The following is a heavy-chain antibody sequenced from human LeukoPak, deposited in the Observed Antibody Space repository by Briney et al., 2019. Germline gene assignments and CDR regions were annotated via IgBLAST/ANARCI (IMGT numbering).Heavy chain of an antibody. CDR1: GFTFSNYS. CDR3: ARDDYYYGSGSYTGY. D-gene: IGHD3-10*01. V-gene: IGHV3-21*04. Sequence: GGSLRLSCAGSGFTFSNYSINWVRQAPGKGLEWVSSISPSSHYIYYADSVRGRFTISRDNAKNSLSLQMNSLRAEDTAVYYCARDDYYYGSGSYTGYWGQGTLVTVSS. CDR2: ISPSSHYI. J-gene: IGHJ4*02.